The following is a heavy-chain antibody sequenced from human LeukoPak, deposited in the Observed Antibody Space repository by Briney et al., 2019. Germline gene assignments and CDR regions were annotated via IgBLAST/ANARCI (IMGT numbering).Heavy chain of an antibody. D-gene: IGHD3-16*01. V-gene: IGHV4-34*01. CDR2: INHAGSA. CDR3: ARLRLRRYYYDAMDV. Sequence: SETLSLTCAVYGESFSGYYWSWIRQPPGKGLEWIGQINHAGSANYNPSLKSRVTLSADMSRNQFSLRLTSVTAADMAVYYCARLRLRRYYYDAMDVWGQGTTVTVSS. J-gene: IGHJ6*02. CDR1: GESFSGYY.